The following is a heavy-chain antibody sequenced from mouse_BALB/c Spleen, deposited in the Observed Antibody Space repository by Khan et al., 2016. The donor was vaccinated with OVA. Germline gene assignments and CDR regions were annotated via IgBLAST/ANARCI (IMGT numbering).Heavy chain of an antibody. CDR2: ITPNNGGT. V-gene: IGHV1-18*01. Sequence: EVQLQQSGPELVKPGASVKISCKASGYTFTDYNMDWVKQSHGKSLEWIGDITPNNGGTNYNQKFKGKATLTVDKSYSTAYMELSSLTSEDTAVYYCTSEGRGRPFDYWGPGTPLTVSS. CDR3: TSEGRGRPFDY. J-gene: IGHJ2*01. D-gene: IGHD3-3*01. CDR1: GYTFTDYN.